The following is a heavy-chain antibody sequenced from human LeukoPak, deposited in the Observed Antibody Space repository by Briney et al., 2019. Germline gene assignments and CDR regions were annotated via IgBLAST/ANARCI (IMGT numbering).Heavy chain of an antibody. D-gene: IGHD3-22*01. CDR2: IYSGGST. V-gene: IGHV3-53*05. CDR3: ARGRVVVSSPFDY. Sequence: GGSLRLSCAASGFTVSNNYMSWVRQAPGKGLEWVSVIYSGGSTYYADSVKGRFTISRDNSKNTLYLQMNSLRAEDTAVYYCARGRVVVSSPFDYWGQGTLVTVSS. CDR1: GFTVSNNY. J-gene: IGHJ4*02.